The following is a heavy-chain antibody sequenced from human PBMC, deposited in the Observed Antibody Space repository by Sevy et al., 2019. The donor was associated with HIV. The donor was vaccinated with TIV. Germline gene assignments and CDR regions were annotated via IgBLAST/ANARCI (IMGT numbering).Heavy chain of an antibody. CDR2: IYYSGNT. J-gene: IGHJ5*02. Sequence: LRLSCTVSGGPISNPDYNWSWIRQSPGKGLEWLGYIYYSGNTYYSPSLRSPISISIDTSKNQFSLTLMSVTAADTAVYFCARVTGSFGWLDPWGQGALVTVSS. CDR3: ARVTGSFGWLDP. V-gene: IGHV4-30-4*01. D-gene: IGHD3-9*01. CDR1: GGPISNPDYN.